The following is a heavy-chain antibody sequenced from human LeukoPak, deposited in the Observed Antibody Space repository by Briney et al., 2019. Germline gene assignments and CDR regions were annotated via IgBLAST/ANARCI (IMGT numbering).Heavy chain of an antibody. Sequence: GESLKISCKGSGYTITGYWIGWVRQMPGKGLEWVGIIYPGDSDTRYSPPFQGQVTISVDKSISTAYLQWSSLKASDTAMYYCARSRGMASQNGMDVWGQGTPVTVSS. CDR2: IYPGDSDT. D-gene: IGHD3-10*01. V-gene: IGHV5-51*01. J-gene: IGHJ6*02. CDR1: GYTITGYW. CDR3: ARSRGMASQNGMDV.